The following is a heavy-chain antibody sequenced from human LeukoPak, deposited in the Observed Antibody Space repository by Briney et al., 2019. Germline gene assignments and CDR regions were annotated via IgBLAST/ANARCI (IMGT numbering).Heavy chain of an antibody. Sequence: GGSLRLSCAASGFTLSGAAMHWVRQASGKGLEWLGRIRSKADSYTTAYAASVKGRFSVSRDDSKNTAYLQMNSLNAEDTAVYYCRAAVAGDYFDLWGRGTLVTVSS. D-gene: IGHD6-19*01. CDR1: GFTLSGAA. J-gene: IGHJ2*01. CDR3: RAAVAGDYFDL. V-gene: IGHV3-73*01. CDR2: IRSKADSYTT.